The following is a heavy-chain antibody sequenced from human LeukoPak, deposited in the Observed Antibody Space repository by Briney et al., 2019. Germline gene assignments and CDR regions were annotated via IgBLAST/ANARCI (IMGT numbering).Heavy chain of an antibody. V-gene: IGHV4-39*01. J-gene: IGHJ6*03. Sequence: TTSETLSLTCTVSGGSISSSSYYWGWIRQPPGKGLEWIGSIYYSGSTYYNPSLKSRVTISVDTSKNQFSLKLSSVTAADTAVYYCARHVRLHRGLWFGDNYYYYYYMDVWGKGTTVTISS. CDR3: ARHVRLHRGLWFGDNYYYYYYMDV. CDR2: IYYSGST. CDR1: GGSISSSSYY. D-gene: IGHD3-10*01.